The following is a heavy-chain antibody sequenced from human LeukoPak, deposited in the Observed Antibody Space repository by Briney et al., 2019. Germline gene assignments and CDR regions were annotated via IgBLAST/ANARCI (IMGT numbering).Heavy chain of an antibody. CDR2: ISGSGGST. CDR3: AKSAGATWFDL. J-gene: IGHJ5*02. Sequence: GGSLRLSCAASGFTFSIYIMSSVCQAPGKGLEWVSAISGSGGSTYYADSVKGRFTISRDNSKNTLYLQMNSLRAEDTAVYYCAKSAGATWFDLWGQGNLVSVSS. CDR1: GFTFSIYI. D-gene: IGHD1-26*01. V-gene: IGHV3-23*01.